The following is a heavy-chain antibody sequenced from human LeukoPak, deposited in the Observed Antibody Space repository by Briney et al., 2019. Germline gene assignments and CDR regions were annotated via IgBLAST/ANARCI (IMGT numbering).Heavy chain of an antibody. D-gene: IGHD1-7*01. CDR1: GFPFCIYW. CDR2: IKQDGSEK. CDR3: ARDRVNWNYLSSVDY. Sequence: GGSLRLSCGASGFPFCIYWVSWVRHAPGEGVGGVGNIKQDGSEKYYVDSVKGRFTISRDNAKNSLYLQMNSLRAEDTAVYYCARDRVNWNYLSSVDYWGQGTLVTVSS. J-gene: IGHJ4*02. V-gene: IGHV3-7*01.